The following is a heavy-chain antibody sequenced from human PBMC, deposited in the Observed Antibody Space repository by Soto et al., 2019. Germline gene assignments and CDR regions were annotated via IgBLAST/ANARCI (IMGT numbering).Heavy chain of an antibody. J-gene: IGHJ4*02. D-gene: IGHD3-10*01. V-gene: IGHV2-70*04. CDR2: IDWNDNT. CDR3: ARMGSVDDY. CDR1: GFSLSTSGMR. Sequence: SGPTLVNPTQTLTLTCSFSGFSLSTSGMRVNWIRQPPGRALEWLARIDWNDNTFYNKSLRTRLTISKDTSENQVVLIMTNMDPADTGTYFCARMGSVDDYWGQGTLVTVSS.